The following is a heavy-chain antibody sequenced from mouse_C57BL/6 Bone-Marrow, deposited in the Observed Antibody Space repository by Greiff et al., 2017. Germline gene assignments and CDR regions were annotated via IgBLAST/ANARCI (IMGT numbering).Heavy chain of an antibody. V-gene: IGHV1-59*01. CDR1: GYTFTSYW. CDR3: APYGSSYPY. Sequence: QVQLQQPGAELVRPGTSVKLSCKASGYTFTSYWMHWVKQRPGQGLEWIGVIDPSDSYTNYNQKFKGKATFTVDTSSSTAYMQLSSLTSEDSAVYYCAPYGSSYPYWGQGTLVTVSA. CDR2: IDPSDSYT. J-gene: IGHJ3*01. D-gene: IGHD1-1*01.